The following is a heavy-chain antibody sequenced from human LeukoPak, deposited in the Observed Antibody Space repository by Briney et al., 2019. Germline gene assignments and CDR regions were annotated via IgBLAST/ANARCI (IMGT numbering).Heavy chain of an antibody. Sequence: GASVKVSCKASGYTVPTYYIHWVRQAPGQGLEWVGAHNPTGDTTTYAQKFQGRVSMTRDTSISTAYMELSRLRSDDTAVYYCARLWEPGDYFDYWGQGTLVTVSS. V-gene: IGHV1-2*02. CDR1: GYTVPTYY. D-gene: IGHD1-26*01. CDR3: ARLWEPGDYFDY. CDR2: HNPTGDTT. J-gene: IGHJ4*02.